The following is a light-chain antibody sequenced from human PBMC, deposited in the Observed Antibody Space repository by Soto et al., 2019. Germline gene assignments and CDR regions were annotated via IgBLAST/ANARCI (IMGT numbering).Light chain of an antibody. Sequence: EIVLTQSPGTLSLSPGERATLSCRASQSVSSTYLAWYQQKPGQAPRLLIYGASSRATGIPDRFSGSGSGTDFPLTISRLEPEDFAVYYCQHYGSLVLTFGGGTKGEIK. CDR1: QSVSSTY. CDR3: QHYGSLVLT. V-gene: IGKV3-20*01. CDR2: GAS. J-gene: IGKJ4*01.